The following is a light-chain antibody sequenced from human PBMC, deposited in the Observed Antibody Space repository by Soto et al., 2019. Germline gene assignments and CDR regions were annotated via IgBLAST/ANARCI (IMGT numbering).Light chain of an antibody. CDR2: GVT. J-gene: IGLJ2*01. CDR3: SSYSGTYRVT. V-gene: IGLV2-11*01. Sequence: QSALTQPRSVSGSPGQSVSISCTGTSSDVGGYNYVSWYQQHPGKAPKLMIYGVTERPSGVPDRFSGSKSGNSASLTISGLQTEDEADYYCSSYSGTYRVTFGAGTKLTVL. CDR1: SSDVGGYNY.